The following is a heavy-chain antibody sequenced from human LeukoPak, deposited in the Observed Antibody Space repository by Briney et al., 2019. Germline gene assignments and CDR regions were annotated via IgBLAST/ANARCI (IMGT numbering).Heavy chain of an antibody. D-gene: IGHD6-19*01. Sequence: PGGSLRLSCAASGFTVSTNYMSWVRQAPGKGLGWASVIYSGGSTHYAESVKGRFTISRDNSKNTVYLQMNSVRAEDTAVYYCARDYESSGSNGAFDIWGQGTMVTVSS. J-gene: IGHJ3*02. CDR2: IYSGGST. CDR1: GFTVSTNY. CDR3: ARDYESSGSNGAFDI. V-gene: IGHV3-53*01.